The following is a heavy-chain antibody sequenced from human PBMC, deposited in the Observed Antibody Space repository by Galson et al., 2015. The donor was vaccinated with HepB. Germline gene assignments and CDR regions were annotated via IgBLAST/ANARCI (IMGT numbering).Heavy chain of an antibody. J-gene: IGHJ4*02. Sequence: SVKVSCKASGYTFTSKGISWVRQAPGQGLEWMGWISTESGNTNYVQELQGRVIMIRDTSTSTAYMELRSLRSDDTAVYYCARDVDHRFDHWGQGTLVTVSS. CDR3: ARDVDHRFDH. CDR1: GYTFTSKG. V-gene: IGHV1-18*01. CDR2: ISTESGNT.